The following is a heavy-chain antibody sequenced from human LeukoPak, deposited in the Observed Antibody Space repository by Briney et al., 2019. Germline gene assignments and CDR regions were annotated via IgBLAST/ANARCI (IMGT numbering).Heavy chain of an antibody. D-gene: IGHD3-22*01. Sequence: GASVKVSCKASGYTFTGYYMHWVRQAPGKGLEWMGGFDPEDGETIYAQKFQGRVTMTEDTSTDTAYMELSSLRSEDTAVYYCATTYYYDSSGYSGYRNAFDIWGQGTMVTVSS. J-gene: IGHJ3*02. CDR2: FDPEDGET. CDR3: ATTYYYDSSGYSGYRNAFDI. V-gene: IGHV1-24*01. CDR1: GYTFTGYY.